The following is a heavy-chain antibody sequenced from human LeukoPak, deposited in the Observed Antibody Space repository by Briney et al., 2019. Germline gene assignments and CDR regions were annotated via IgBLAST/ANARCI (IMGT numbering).Heavy chain of an antibody. J-gene: IGHJ4*02. Sequence: GGSLRLSCAASGITFSDHYMSWIRQAPGKGLEWLSYISSGGDSIYYADSVKGRFTISRDNAKNSVSLQMNSLRAEDTAVYYCAKAMWVPSLRYFDWPNGVFDYWGQGTLVTVSS. CDR3: AKAMWVPSLRYFDWPNGVFDY. CDR2: ISSGGDSI. CDR1: GITFSDHY. D-gene: IGHD3-9*01. V-gene: IGHV3-11*04.